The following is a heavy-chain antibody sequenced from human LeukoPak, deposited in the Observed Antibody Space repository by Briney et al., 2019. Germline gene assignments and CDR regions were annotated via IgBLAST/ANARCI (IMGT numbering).Heavy chain of an antibody. V-gene: IGHV3-72*01. CDR3: SRDGSGSDDSAFDI. D-gene: IGHD3-10*01. CDR1: GFTFSDYI. Sequence: PGGSLRLSYVASGFTFSDYILDWVRQAPGKGLEWVGRIRKREKSYSTEYVASVKGRFTISRDDLKKTLYLHMNSLQTEDTAVYYCSRDGSGSDDSAFDIWGPGTTVTVAS. CDR2: IRKREKSYST. J-gene: IGHJ3*02.